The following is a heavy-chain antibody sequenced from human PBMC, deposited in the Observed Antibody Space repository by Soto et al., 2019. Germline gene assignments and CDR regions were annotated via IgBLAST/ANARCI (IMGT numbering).Heavy chain of an antibody. CDR2: VIPIFGTA. V-gene: IGHV1-69*12. CDR1: GGSISSYS. D-gene: IGHD4-17*01. Sequence: QVQLVQSGSEVKKPGSSVTVSCKASGGSISSYSISLMRQAPGQGLEWMGGVIPIFGTAYYAQMFQGRVTITADESTRTVYMELSSLRSGDTAVYYCARYIRHDYGDYGIDYWGKETLVTVSS. J-gene: IGHJ4*02. CDR3: ARYIRHDYGDYGIDY.